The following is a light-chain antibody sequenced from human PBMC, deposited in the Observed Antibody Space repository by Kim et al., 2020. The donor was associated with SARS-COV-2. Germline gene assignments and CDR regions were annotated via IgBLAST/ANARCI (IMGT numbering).Light chain of an antibody. J-gene: IGKJ2*01. CDR1: QGIINS. CDR3: QQYRTWPL. CDR2: GAV. V-gene: IGKV3-15*01. Sequence: DIVMTQSPPTLSVSPGDRATLPCRASQGIINSLAWYQQKPGQAPRLLTYGAVTRATGVPDRFSGRQSGTEFTLTISSLQSEDSAVYYYQQYRTWPLFGPGTKLEI.